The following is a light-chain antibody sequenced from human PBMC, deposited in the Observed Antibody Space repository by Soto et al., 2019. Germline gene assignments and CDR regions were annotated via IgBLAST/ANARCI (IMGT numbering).Light chain of an antibody. Sequence: ELVLTQSPGTLSLSPGERATLSCRASQSVSSYYVAWYQQKPGQAPRLLIHGASSRATGIPDRFSCSGSGTDSALTLSRLEAEEVPVYYCHQYGNAPWTFGQGTKVDI. J-gene: IGKJ1*01. CDR3: HQYGNAPWT. V-gene: IGKV3-20*01. CDR1: QSVSSYY. CDR2: GAS.